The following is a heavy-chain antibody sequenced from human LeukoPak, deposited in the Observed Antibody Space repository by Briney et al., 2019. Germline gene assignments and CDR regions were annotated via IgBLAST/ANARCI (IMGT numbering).Heavy chain of an antibody. D-gene: IGHD3-22*01. CDR1: GFTFSSYS. CDR3: ARDRAETPYYYDSSGQHRYFDL. J-gene: IGHJ2*01. CDR2: ISSSTSYI. Sequence: GGSLRLSCAASGFTFSSYSMNWVRQAPGKGLEWVSSISSSTSYIYYADSVKGRFTISRDNAKNSLYLQMNSLRAEDTAVYYCARDRAETPYYYDSSGQHRYFDLWGHGTLVTVSS. V-gene: IGHV3-21*01.